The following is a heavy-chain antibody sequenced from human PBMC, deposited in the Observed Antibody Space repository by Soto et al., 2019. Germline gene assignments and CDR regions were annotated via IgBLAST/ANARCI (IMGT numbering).Heavy chain of an antibody. D-gene: IGHD3-22*01. CDR3: VRDRRIYYSDPHDEFVASDYEV. V-gene: IGHV1-69*01. CDR2: FIPIFRTL. J-gene: IGHJ3*01. CDR1: GGIFGSHG. Sequence: QVQLIQSEAEVKKPGSSVRVSCTASGGIFGSHGFSWVRQAPGQRLEWVGGFIPIFRTLTYTEKFQARVRIAAAESTNTVYLDVSSLTSEDTAVYYCVRDRRIYYSDPHDEFVASDYEVWGQGTMVSVSS.